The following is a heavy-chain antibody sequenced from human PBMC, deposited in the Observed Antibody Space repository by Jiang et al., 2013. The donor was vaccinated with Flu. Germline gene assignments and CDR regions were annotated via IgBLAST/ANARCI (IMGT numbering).Heavy chain of an antibody. J-gene: IGHJ4*02. D-gene: IGHD2-15*01. Sequence: VQLVESGGGVVQPGRSLSLSCAASGFTFSGSSMHWVRQAPGKGLEWVALIWFDGSGQYYADSVKGRFTISRDNSRNTLYLQMNSLRAEDTALYFCAGGKGYLPRGAFDYWGQGALVTVSS. CDR3: AGGKGYLPRGAFDY. CDR2: IWFDGSGQ. CDR1: GFTFSGSS. V-gene: IGHV3-33*01.